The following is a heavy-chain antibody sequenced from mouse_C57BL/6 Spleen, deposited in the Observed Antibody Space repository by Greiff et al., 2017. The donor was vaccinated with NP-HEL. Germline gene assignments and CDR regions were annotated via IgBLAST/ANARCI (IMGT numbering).Heavy chain of an antibody. V-gene: IGHV1-53*01. CDR2: INPSNGGT. D-gene: IGHD1-1*01. J-gene: IGHJ3*01. CDR1: GYTFTSYW. Sequence: QVQLQQSGTELVKPGASVKLSCKASGYTFTSYWMHWVKQRPGQGLEWIGNINPSNGGTNYNEKFKSKATLTVDKSSSTAYMQLSSLTSEDSAVYYCASYDYGSSPFAYWGQGTLVTVSA. CDR3: ASYDYGSSPFAY.